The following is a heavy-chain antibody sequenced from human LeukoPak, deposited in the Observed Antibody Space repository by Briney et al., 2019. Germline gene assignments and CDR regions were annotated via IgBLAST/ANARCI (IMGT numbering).Heavy chain of an antibody. J-gene: IGHJ4*02. Sequence: GGSLRLSCAASGFTFSSYWMTWVRQAPGKGLEWVANIKKDGSDQYYGDSVKGRFTISRDNTKNSLFLQMNSLRAGDTAMYYCTTYYDSGPSKDWGQGTLVTVSS. CDR3: TTYYDSGPSKD. CDR2: IKKDGSDQ. CDR1: GFTFSSYW. D-gene: IGHD3-22*01. V-gene: IGHV3-7*05.